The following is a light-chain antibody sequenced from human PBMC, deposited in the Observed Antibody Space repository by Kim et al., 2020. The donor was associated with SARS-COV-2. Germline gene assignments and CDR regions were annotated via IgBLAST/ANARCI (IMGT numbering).Light chain of an antibody. CDR1: KLGDKY. J-gene: IGLJ2*01. V-gene: IGLV3-1*01. CDR3: QAWDSSSVG. Sequence: SVPPGQTARITGSGDKLGDKYACWYQQKPGQSPLLVINQVSKRPSWIHERFSGSNSGNTATLTISGTQAMDEADYYCQAWDSSSVGFGGGPKLTVL. CDR2: QVS.